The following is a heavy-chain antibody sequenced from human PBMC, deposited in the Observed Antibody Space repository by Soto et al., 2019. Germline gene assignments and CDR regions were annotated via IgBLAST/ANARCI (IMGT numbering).Heavy chain of an antibody. Sequence: PSETLSLTCTVSGGSISSGDHYWSWIRQPPGKGLEWLGYIYYSGSTYYNPSLQSRLTMSLDTSKNQFSLNLSSVTAADTAVYYCARVVVVPATGGWFDPWGQATLVTVS. D-gene: IGHD2-15*01. CDR2: IYYSGST. V-gene: IGHV4-30-4*01. CDR3: ARVVVVPATGGWFDP. CDR1: GGSISSGDHY. J-gene: IGHJ5*02.